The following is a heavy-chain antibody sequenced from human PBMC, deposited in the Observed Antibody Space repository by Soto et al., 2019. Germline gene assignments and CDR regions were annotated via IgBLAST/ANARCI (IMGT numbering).Heavy chain of an antibody. CDR1: GGSISSGDYY. D-gene: IGHD5-18*01. CDR3: ARKKGYSYGPHYFDY. Sequence: QVQLQESGPGLVKPSQTLSLTCTVSGGSISSGDYYWSWIRQHPGKGLEWIGYIYYSGNTFYNPSLKSRVTISVDTSKTQFSLKLSSVTAADTALYYCARKKGYSYGPHYFDYWGQGTLVAVSS. V-gene: IGHV4-31*03. CDR2: IYYSGNT. J-gene: IGHJ4*02.